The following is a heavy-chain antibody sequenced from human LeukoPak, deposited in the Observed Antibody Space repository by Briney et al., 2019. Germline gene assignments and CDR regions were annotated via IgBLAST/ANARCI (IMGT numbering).Heavy chain of an antibody. CDR2: IFYSGST. Sequence: PSETLSLTCTVSSGSISTSNYYWGWVRQPPGKALEWIGNIFYSGSTYYSPSLKSRVTISLDTSRNQFSLKLNSVTAADTAVYYCAKSGLNRFDYWGQGTLVTVSS. J-gene: IGHJ4*02. V-gene: IGHV4-39*07. CDR3: AKSGLNRFDY. D-gene: IGHD2-15*01. CDR1: SGSISTSNYY.